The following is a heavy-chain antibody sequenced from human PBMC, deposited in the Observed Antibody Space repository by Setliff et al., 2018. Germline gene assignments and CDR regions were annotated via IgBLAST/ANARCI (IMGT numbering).Heavy chain of an antibody. Sequence: ASVKVSCKASGYTFTSYAMHWVRQAPGQRLEWMGWINAGNGNTKYSQKFQGRVTITRDTSASTAYMELSSLRSEDTAVYYCARARGGYSYGSPPLGMDVWGQGTTVTVSS. CDR2: INAGNGNT. CDR3: ARARGGYSYGSPPLGMDV. CDR1: GYTFTSYA. J-gene: IGHJ6*02. V-gene: IGHV1-3*01. D-gene: IGHD5-18*01.